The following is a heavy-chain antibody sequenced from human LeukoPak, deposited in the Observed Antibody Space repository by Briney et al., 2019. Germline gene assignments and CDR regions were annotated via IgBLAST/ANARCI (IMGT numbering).Heavy chain of an antibody. V-gene: IGHV1-46*03. CDR3: ARDFKVTMVRGVENYYYYMDV. Sequence: ASVKVSCKASGYTFTSDYMHWVRQAPGQGLEWMGIINPSGGSTSYAQKFQGRVTMTRDTSTSTVYMELSSLRSEDTGVYYCARDFKVTMVRGVENYYYYMDVWGKGTTATVSS. D-gene: IGHD3-10*01. CDR1: GYTFTSDY. J-gene: IGHJ6*03. CDR2: INPSGGST.